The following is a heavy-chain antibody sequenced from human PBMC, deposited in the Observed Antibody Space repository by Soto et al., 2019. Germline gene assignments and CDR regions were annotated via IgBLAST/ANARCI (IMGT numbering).Heavy chain of an antibody. D-gene: IGHD5-18*01. CDR1: GFSLSTSGVA. V-gene: IGHV2-5*02. CDR3: AHSPYSITSKGTFDV. CDR2: IFWDDDK. Sequence: SGPTLVNPTETLTLTCTLSGFSLSTSGVAVGWLRQPPGKALEWLAIIFWDDDKRYSTSLKSRLIITKDISRSQVVLTLTNLDPVDTATYYCAHSPYSITSKGTFDVWGQGTMVTVSS. J-gene: IGHJ3*01.